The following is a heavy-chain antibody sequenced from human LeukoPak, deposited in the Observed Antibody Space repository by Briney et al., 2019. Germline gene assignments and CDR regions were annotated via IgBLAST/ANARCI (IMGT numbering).Heavy chain of an antibody. CDR2: ISRSDAGT. CDR3: AKAPVTSCRGAYCYPFDS. Sequence: GRSLRLSCAASGFTLSTYAISWVRQTPGKGLEWVAAISRSDAGTYHADSVRGRFTISRDNSKNTLYLQMNSLRAEDAAVYFCAKAPVTSCRGAYCYPFDSWGQGTLVTVSS. CDR1: GFTLSTYA. V-gene: IGHV3-23*01. D-gene: IGHD2-21*01. J-gene: IGHJ4*02.